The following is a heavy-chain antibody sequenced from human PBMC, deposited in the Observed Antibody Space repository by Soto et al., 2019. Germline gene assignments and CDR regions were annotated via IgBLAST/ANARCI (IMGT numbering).Heavy chain of an antibody. D-gene: IGHD2-15*01. Sequence: QLQLQESGPGLVKPSETLSLTCTVSGGSISSSSYYWGWIRQPPGKGLEWIGSIYYSGSTYYNPSLKRRVTISVDTSKNQFSLKLSSVTAADTAVYYCASTPPMKWWGWFDPCGQGTLVTVSS. CDR3: ASTPPMKWWGWFDP. CDR1: GGSISSSSYY. CDR2: IYYSGST. J-gene: IGHJ5*02. V-gene: IGHV4-39*01.